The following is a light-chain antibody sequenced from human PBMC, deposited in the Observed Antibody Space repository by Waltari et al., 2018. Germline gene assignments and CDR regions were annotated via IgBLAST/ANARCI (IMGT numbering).Light chain of an antibody. J-gene: IGKJ4*01. Sequence: DIVMTQSPDSLAVSLGERAIITCKSSQSVLYSSNNKNYLAWYQQKPGQPSKLLIYWASTRELGVPDRFGGSGSGTDFTLTINSLEAEDAATYYCHQSSSLPLTFGGGTKVEIK. V-gene: IGKV4-1*01. CDR2: WAS. CDR1: QSVLYSSNNKNY. CDR3: HQSSSLPLT.